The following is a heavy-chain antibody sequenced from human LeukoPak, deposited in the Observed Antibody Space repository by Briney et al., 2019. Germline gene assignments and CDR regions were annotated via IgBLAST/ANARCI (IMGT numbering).Heavy chain of an antibody. CDR2: INRDGSST. J-gene: IGHJ4*02. V-gene: IGHV3-74*01. Sequence: GGSLTLSCAASGFTFSSNWMHWVRQAPGKGLVWVSRINRDGSSTIYADSVKGRFTISRDNAKNTLYLQMNSLTAEDTAVYYCATMPLEWESRYFDHWGQGTLVTVSS. D-gene: IGHD1-26*01. CDR3: ATMPLEWESRYFDH. CDR1: GFTFSSNW.